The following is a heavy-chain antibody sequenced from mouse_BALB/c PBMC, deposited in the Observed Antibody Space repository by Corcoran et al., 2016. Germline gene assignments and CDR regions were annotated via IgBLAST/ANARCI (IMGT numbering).Heavy chain of an antibody. CDR1: GYTFTSYW. J-gene: IGHJ4*01. CDR2: INPSTGYT. V-gene: IGHV1-7*01. CDR3: AVRSTMITTADAMDY. Sequence: QVQLQQSGAELAKPGASVKMSCKASGYTFTSYWMHWVKQRPGQGLEWIGYINPSTGYTEYNQKFKDKATLTADKSSSTAYMQLSSLTSEDSAVYYCAVRSTMITTADAMDYWGQGTSVTVSS. D-gene: IGHD2-4*01.